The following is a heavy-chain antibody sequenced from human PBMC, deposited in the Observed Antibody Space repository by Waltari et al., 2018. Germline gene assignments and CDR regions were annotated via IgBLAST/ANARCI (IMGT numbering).Heavy chain of an antibody. CDR3: AKGDVLEWLFDY. J-gene: IGHJ4*02. Sequence: EVQLLESGGGLVQPGGSLRLSCAASGFTFSSYAMSWVHQAPGKGLEWVSAISGSGGSTYYADSVKGRFTISRDNSKNTLYLQMNSLRAEDTAVYYCAKGDVLEWLFDYWGQGTLVTVSS. CDR2: ISGSGGST. CDR1: GFTFSSYA. V-gene: IGHV3-23*01. D-gene: IGHD3-3*01.